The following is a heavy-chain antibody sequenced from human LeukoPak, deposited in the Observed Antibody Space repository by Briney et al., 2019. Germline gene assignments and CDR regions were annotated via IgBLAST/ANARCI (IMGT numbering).Heavy chain of an antibody. V-gene: IGHV3-7*01. CDR2: IKQDGSEI. Sequence: GGSLRLSCAASGFTFSNYWMHWVRQAPGKGLEWVATIKQDGSEIYYVDSVKGRFTISRDNAKNSLYLQMNSLRAEDTAVYYCARAMDVWGKGTTVTVSS. J-gene: IGHJ6*03. CDR3: ARAMDV. CDR1: GFTFSNYW.